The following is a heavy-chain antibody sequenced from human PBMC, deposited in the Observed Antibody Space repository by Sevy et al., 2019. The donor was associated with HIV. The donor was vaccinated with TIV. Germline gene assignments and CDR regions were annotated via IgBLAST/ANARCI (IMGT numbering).Heavy chain of an antibody. CDR1: GXXXTGYY. J-gene: IGHJ5*02. Sequence: ASVKVSCKASGXXXTGYYVHWVRQAXGQGLEWMGWINXSSGATNYAQKFQGRVTMTRATSITTAYMDLTSLRSDDTAVYFCARLSCTTTRCYFPYNXLDXWGQGTLVTVSS. CDR3: ARLSCTTTRCYFPYNXLDX. V-gene: IGHV1-2*02. CDR2: INXSSGAT. D-gene: IGHD2-2*01.